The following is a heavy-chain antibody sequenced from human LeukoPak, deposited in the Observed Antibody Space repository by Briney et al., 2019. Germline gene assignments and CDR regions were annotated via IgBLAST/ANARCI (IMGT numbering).Heavy chain of an antibody. V-gene: IGHV3-30*02. J-gene: IGHJ3*02. CDR2: IRYDGSNK. Sequence: GGSLRLSCAASGVTFSSYGMHWVRQAPGKGLEWVAFIRYDGSNKYYADSVKGRFTISRDNSKNTLYLQMDSPRAEDTAVYYCARDYPLGTMARAFDIWGQGTMVTVSS. D-gene: IGHD3-10*01. CDR1: GVTFSSYG. CDR3: ARDYPLGTMARAFDI.